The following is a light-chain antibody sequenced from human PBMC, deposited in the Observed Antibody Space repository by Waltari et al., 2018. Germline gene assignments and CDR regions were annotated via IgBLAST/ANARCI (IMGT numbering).Light chain of an antibody. Sequence: SYELTQPPSVSVSPGQPASITCSGDALPKKYAYWYQQKSGQAPVLVIYEDSKRPSGIPERFSGSSSGTMATLTISGAQVEDEADYYCYSTDSRGVFGGGTKLTVL. CDR2: EDS. J-gene: IGLJ3*02. CDR1: ALPKKY. V-gene: IGLV3-10*01. CDR3: YSTDSRGV.